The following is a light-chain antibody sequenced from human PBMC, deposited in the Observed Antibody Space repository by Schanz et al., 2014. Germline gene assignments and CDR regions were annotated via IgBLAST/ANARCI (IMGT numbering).Light chain of an antibody. CDR3: SSYTTSSTLV. Sequence: QSALTQPPSASGSPGQSVTISCTGTSSDIGRYNYVSWYQHHPGKAPKLLIYDVTKRPSGVPDRFSGSKSGNTASLTISGLQAEDEADYYCSSYTTSSTLVFGGGTKVTVL. CDR1: SSDIGRYNY. CDR2: DVT. V-gene: IGLV2-8*01. J-gene: IGLJ3*02.